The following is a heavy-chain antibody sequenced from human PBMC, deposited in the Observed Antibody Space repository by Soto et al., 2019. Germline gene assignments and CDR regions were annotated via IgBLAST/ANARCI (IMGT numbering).Heavy chain of an antibody. CDR1: GGTFSSYA. CDR3: ARDLATYCSSASCPYGMDV. D-gene: IGHD2-2*01. CDR2: IIPVFGTI. Sequence: SVKVSCKASGGTFSSYAISWVRQAPGQGLKWMGGIIPVFGTINYAQKFQGRVTITADESTSTAYMELSSLRSEDTAVFYCARDLATYCSSASCPYGMDVWGQGTTVTVSS. V-gene: IGHV1-69*13. J-gene: IGHJ6*02.